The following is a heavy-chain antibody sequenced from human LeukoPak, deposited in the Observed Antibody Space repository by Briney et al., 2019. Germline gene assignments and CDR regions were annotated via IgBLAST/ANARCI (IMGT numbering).Heavy chain of an antibody. CDR1: GFTFSSYG. Sequence: GGSLRLSCAASGFTFSSYGMHWVRQAPGKGLEGVAVISYDGSNKYYADSVKGRFTISRDNAKNSLYLQMNSLRAEDTAVYYCARDMGVAVTNWFDPWGQGTLVTVSS. CDR3: ARDMGVAVTNWFDP. CDR2: ISYDGSNK. V-gene: IGHV3-30*03. J-gene: IGHJ5*02. D-gene: IGHD6-19*01.